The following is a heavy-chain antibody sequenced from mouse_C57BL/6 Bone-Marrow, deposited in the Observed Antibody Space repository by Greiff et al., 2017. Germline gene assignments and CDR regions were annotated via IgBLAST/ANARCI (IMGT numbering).Heavy chain of an antibody. CDR2: IDPEIGDT. V-gene: IGHV14-4*01. CDR1: GFNIKDDY. J-gene: IGHJ2*01. CDR3: SSFDGNYFDF. D-gene: IGHD2-3*01. Sequence: VQLQQSGAELVRPGASVKLSCTASGFNIKDDYIHWVKQRPEQGLEWIGWIDPEIGDTEYASKFQGKATIPSDTSSNTAYLPLSSLTSEDTAVYYCSSFDGNYFDFWGQGTPLTVAS.